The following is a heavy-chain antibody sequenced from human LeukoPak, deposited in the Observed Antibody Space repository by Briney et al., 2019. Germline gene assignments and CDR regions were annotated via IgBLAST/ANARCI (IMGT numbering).Heavy chain of an antibody. J-gene: IGHJ1*01. CDR1: GGSIGSGDYY. D-gene: IGHD1-26*01. CDR2: IYYSGST. CDR3: ARDGEGVGVLS. V-gene: IGHV4-30-4*01. Sequence: SETLSLTCTVSGGSIGSGDYYWSWIRQPPGKGLEWIGYIYYSGSTYYNPSLKSRVTISVDTSKNQFSLKLSSVTAADTAVYYCARDGEGVGVLSWGQGTLVTVSS.